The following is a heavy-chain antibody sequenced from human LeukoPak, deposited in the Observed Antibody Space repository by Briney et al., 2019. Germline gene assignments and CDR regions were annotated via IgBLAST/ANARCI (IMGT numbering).Heavy chain of an antibody. CDR3: ASNTGTVFDY. CDR2: VYYSGST. V-gene: IGHV4-61*05. D-gene: IGHD7-27*01. J-gene: IGHJ4*02. CDR1: GGSIDSSSYY. Sequence: SETLSLTCAVSGGSIDSSSYYWGWIRQPPGKGLEWIGYVYYSGSTEYNPSLRSRVTISLEMSKRQFSLNLTSVTAADTAVYYCASNTGTVFDYWGQGALVTVSS.